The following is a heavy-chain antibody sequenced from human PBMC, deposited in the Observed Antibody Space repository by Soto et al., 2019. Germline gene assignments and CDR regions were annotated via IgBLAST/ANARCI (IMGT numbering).Heavy chain of an antibody. CDR2: ISYEGSNK. V-gene: IGHV3-30*18. J-gene: IGHJ6*02. D-gene: IGHD3-10*01. CDR3: AKVNLVWFGEFLFGLDV. Sequence: QVQLVESGGGVVQPGRSLRLSCAASGFTFSSYGMHWVRQAPGKGLEWVAVISYEGSNKYYADSVKGRFTISRDNSKNTLYLQMNSLRAEDTAVYYCAKVNLVWFGEFLFGLDVWGQGTTVTVSS. CDR1: GFTFSSYG.